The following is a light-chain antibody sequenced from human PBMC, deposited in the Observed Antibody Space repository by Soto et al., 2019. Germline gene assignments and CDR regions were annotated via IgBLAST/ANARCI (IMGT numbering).Light chain of an antibody. Sequence: EIVMTQSPATLSVSPGERATLSCRASQSVTTSLAWYQQSPGQPPRLLIYGASTRATGIPARFSGSGSGTEFTLTISSLQSEDFALYYCQQYNVWPRTFGQGTKVEIK. CDR2: GAS. CDR3: QQYNVWPRT. CDR1: QSVTTS. J-gene: IGKJ1*01. V-gene: IGKV3-15*01.